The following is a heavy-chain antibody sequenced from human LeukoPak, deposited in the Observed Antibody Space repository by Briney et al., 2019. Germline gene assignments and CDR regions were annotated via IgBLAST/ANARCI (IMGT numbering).Heavy chain of an antibody. CDR2: VSYDGRIN. V-gene: IGHV3-30*04. Sequence: RPRGSLRLSCAASGFTFNSHAMHWVRQAPGKGLEWVAFVSYDGRINSYADFVKGRFTISRDNSKNTLYLQMNSLRAEDTAVYFCARDLSRTYTVDYWGQGTLVTVSS. D-gene: IGHD2-2*02. CDR1: GFTFNSHA. J-gene: IGHJ4*02. CDR3: ARDLSRTYTVDY.